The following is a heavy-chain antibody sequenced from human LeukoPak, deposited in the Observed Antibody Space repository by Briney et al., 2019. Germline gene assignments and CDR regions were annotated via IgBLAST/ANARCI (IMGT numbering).Heavy chain of an antibody. V-gene: IGHV3-48*01. D-gene: IGHD4-23*01. CDR3: ARVLYGGNSGGDY. J-gene: IGHJ4*02. CDR1: GFTFSNYC. CDR2: ISSSSSTI. Sequence: PGGSLRLSCAASGFTFSNYCMNWVRQAPGKGLEWVSYISSSSSTIYYADSVKGRFTISRDNAKNSLYLQMNSLRSDDTAVYYCARVLYGGNSGGDYWGQGTLVTVSS.